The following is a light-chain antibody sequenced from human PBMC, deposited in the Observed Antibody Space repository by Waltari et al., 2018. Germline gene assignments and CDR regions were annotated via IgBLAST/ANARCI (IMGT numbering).Light chain of an antibody. CDR1: PSDVGNYDL. CDR2: EVN. V-gene: IGLV2-23*02. CDR3: CSYAGRGTDV. J-gene: IGLJ1*01. Sequence: QSALTQPASVSGTPGQSITISCTGTPSDVGNYDLVSWYQQYPGKAPKLRSCEVNKRPSGLSSRFSGSKSGNTASLTISGRQAEDESDYYCCSYAGRGTDVFGSGTKVTVL.